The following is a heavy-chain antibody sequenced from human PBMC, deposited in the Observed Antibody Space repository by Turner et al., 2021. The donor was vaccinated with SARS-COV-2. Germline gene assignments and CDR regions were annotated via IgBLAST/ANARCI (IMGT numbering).Heavy chain of an antibody. Sequence: EVQLLESWGGLVQPGGSLRSSCAASGITFIAYGFNWVRQAPGKGLGWVSTIDGSGERTYYTDSVKGRFTISRDNSNNTVYLQMNSLRAEDTAVYYCATSGGARNFYWYFDIWGRGTLVTVSS. J-gene: IGHJ2*01. V-gene: IGHV3-23*01. D-gene: IGHD1-7*01. CDR3: ATSGGARNFYWYFDI. CDR2: IDGSGERT. CDR1: GITFIAYG.